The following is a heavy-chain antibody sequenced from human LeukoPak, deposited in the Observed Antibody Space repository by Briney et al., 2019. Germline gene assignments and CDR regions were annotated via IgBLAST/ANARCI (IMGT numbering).Heavy chain of an antibody. CDR3: ARHFLGELPDMDV. V-gene: IGHV5-10-1*01. D-gene: IGHD1-26*01. Sequence: GESLKISCKGSGYSFTSYRISWVRQMPGKGLEWMGRIDPSDSYTKYSPSFQGHVTISGDESISTAYLQWSSLKASDTAMYYCARHFLGELPDMDVWGQGTTVTVSS. CDR2: IDPSDSYT. CDR1: GYSFTSYR. J-gene: IGHJ6*02.